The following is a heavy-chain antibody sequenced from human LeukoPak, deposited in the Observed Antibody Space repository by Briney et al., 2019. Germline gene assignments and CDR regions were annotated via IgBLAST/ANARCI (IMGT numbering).Heavy chain of an antibody. V-gene: IGHV3-48*01. CDR1: GFTFSRNS. CDR2: ISSSSSTI. D-gene: IGHD3-3*01. CDR3: VRDFRFLEDY. Sequence: GGSLRLSCAASGFTFSRNSMNWVRQAPGKGLEWVSYISSSSSTIYYADSVKGRFTISRDNAKNSLYLQMNSLRAEDTAVYYCVRDFRFLEDYWGQGTLVTVSS. J-gene: IGHJ4*02.